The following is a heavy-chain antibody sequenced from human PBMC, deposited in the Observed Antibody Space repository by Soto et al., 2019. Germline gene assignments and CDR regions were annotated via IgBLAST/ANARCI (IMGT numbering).Heavy chain of an antibody. CDR3: ARKSASLFDY. CDR1: GGTISSHY. V-gene: IGHV4-59*11. D-gene: IGHD3-3*01. Sequence: KPSETLSLTCTVSGGTISSHYWTWIRQSPGKGLEWIGNIYHSGDTNYSPSLKSRVTISVDTSKNQFSLKLRSVTAADTAAYYCARKSASLFDYWGQGTLVTVSS. J-gene: IGHJ4*02. CDR2: IYHSGDT.